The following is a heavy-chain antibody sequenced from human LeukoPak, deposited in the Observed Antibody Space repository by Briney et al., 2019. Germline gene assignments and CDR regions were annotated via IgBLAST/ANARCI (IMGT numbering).Heavy chain of an antibody. CDR3: ARDGLSGSHDY. CDR2: ISSSSSYI. V-gene: IGHV3-21*01. CDR1: GFTFGSYS. D-gene: IGHD1-26*01. J-gene: IGHJ4*02. Sequence: GGSLRLSCAASGFTFGSYSMNWVRQAPGKGLEWVSSISSSSSYIYYADSVKGRFTISRDNAKNSLYLQMNSLRAEDTAVYYCARDGLSGSHDYWGQGTLVTVSS.